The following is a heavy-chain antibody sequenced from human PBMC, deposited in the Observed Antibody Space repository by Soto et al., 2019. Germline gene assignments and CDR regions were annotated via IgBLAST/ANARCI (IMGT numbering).Heavy chain of an antibody. J-gene: IGHJ3*02. CDR3: ARERTYGSGSYPLRYAFDI. CDR2: INPNSGGT. V-gene: IGHV1-2*04. D-gene: IGHD3-10*01. Sequence: ASVKVSCKASGYTFTGYYMHWVRQAPGQGLEWMGWINPNSGGTNYAQKFQGWVTMTRDTSISTAYMELSRLRSDDTAVYYCARERTYGSGSYPLRYAFDIWGQGTMVTVSS. CDR1: GYTFTGYY.